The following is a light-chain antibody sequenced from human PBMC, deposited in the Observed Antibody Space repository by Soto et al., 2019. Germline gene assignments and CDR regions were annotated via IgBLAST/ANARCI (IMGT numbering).Light chain of an antibody. CDR3: QQRRSWPPTIT. CDR1: QSVSTY. V-gene: IGKV3-11*01. CDR2: DAS. J-gene: IGKJ5*01. Sequence: EIVLTQSPATPSLSPGERASLPRRAIQSVSTYLAWYQQRPGQAPRLLIYDASYRATDIPPRFSGSGSGTDFTLTISSLEPEDFAVYYCQQRRSWPPTITFGQGTRLEIK.